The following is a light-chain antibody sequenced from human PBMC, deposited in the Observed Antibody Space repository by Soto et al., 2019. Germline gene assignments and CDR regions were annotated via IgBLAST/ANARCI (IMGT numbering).Light chain of an antibody. J-gene: IGKJ3*01. CDR1: QDIVNS. CDR3: QHYDSLPPT. Sequence: DIQMTQSPSSRSAFVGDRVTITCQASQDIVNSLNWYQQKPGKAPKLLIYAASSLETGVPSKFSGSGSATYFTFTITSLQPEDVATYYCQHYDSLPPTFGPGTKVDIK. CDR2: AAS. V-gene: IGKV1-33*01.